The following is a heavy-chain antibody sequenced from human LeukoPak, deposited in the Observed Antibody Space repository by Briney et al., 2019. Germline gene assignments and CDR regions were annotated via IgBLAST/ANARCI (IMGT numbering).Heavy chain of an antibody. CDR3: AKAPIGYSSSWYYFDY. Sequence: PGGSLRLSCAASGFTFSNYAMSWVRQAPGKGLEWVSAISTISSSGPGTYYADSVKGRFTISRDKSKNTLYLQMNSLRAEDTAVYYCAKAPIGYSSSWYYFDYWGQGTLVTVSS. J-gene: IGHJ4*02. D-gene: IGHD6-13*01. V-gene: IGHV3-23*01. CDR1: GFTFSNYA. CDR2: ISTISSSGPGT.